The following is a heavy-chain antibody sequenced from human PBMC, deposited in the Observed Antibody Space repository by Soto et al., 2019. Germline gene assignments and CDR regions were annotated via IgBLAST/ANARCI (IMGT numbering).Heavy chain of an antibody. CDR1: GGSISSGGYY. Sequence: QVQLQESGPGLVKPSQTLSLTCTVSGGSISSGGYYWSWIRQHPGKGLEWIGYIYYSGSTYYDPSLRSRVTISVDTSKNQFSLKLSSVTAADTAVYYCARVATVTTAFDYWGQGTLVTVSS. V-gene: IGHV4-31*03. CDR2: IYYSGST. D-gene: IGHD4-17*01. J-gene: IGHJ4*02. CDR3: ARVATVTTAFDY.